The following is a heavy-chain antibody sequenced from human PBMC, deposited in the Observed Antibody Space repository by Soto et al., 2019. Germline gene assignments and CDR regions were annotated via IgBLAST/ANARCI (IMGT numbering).Heavy chain of an antibody. CDR2: ISPIFGTA. CDR3: ARDGGYCSGVSCYDWFDP. V-gene: IGHV1-69*01. D-gene: IGHD2-15*01. Sequence: QVQLVQSGAEVKKPGSSVKVSCKASGGTFSSYAISWVRQAPGQGLEWMGGISPIFGTANYAQKCQGRVTITADESTSTAYMELSSMRSEDRAVYYCARDGGYCSGVSCYDWFDPWGQGTLVTVSS. J-gene: IGHJ5*02. CDR1: GGTFSSYA.